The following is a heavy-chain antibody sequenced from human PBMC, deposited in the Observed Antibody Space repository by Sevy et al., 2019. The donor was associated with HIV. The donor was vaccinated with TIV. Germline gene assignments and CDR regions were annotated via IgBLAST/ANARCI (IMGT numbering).Heavy chain of an antibody. Sequence: GGSLRLSCAASGFTFSSHEMNWVRQAPGKGLEWVSYISSSGSTIYYADSVKGRLTISRDNAKNSLYLQMNSLRAEDTAVYYCARGRSTAMVYYGMDVWGQGTTVTVSS. V-gene: IGHV3-48*03. J-gene: IGHJ6*02. CDR2: ISSSGSTI. CDR3: ARGRSTAMVYYGMDV. D-gene: IGHD5-18*01. CDR1: GFTFSSHE.